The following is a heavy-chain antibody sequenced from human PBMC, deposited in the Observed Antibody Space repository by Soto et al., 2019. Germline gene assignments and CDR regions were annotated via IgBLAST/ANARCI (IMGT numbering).Heavy chain of an antibody. J-gene: IGHJ4*02. D-gene: IGHD4-17*01. CDR1: GFTFSSYA. Sequence: GGSLRLSCAASGFTFSSYAMHWVRQAPGKGLEWVAVISYDGSNKYYADSVKGRFTISRDNSKNTLYLQMNSLRAEDTAVYYCARGHYGVDYWGQGTLVTVSS. CDR2: ISYDGSNK. V-gene: IGHV3-30-3*01. CDR3: ARGHYGVDY.